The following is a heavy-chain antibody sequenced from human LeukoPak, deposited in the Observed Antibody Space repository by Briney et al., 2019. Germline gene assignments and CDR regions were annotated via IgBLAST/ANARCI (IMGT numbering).Heavy chain of an antibody. V-gene: IGHV1-24*01. J-gene: IGHJ4*02. D-gene: IGHD2-8*01. Sequence: ASVKVPCKVSGYTLTELSMHWVRQAPGKGLEWMGGFDPEDGETIYAQKFQGRVTMTEDTSTGTAYMELSSLRSEDTAVYYCATAVIGYCTNGVCYRGPRYWGQGTLVTVSS. CDR2: FDPEDGET. CDR1: GYTLTELS. CDR3: ATAVIGYCTNGVCYRGPRY.